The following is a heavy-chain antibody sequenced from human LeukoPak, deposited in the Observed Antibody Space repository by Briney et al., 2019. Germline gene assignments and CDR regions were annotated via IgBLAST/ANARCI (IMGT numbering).Heavy chain of an antibody. J-gene: IGHJ4*02. CDR3: ARDAITMVRGGGPFDY. CDR1: GFTFSSYA. D-gene: IGHD3-10*01. Sequence: GRSLRLSCAASGFTFSSYAMHWVRQTPGKGLEWVAVISYDGSNKYYADSVKGRFTISRDNSKNTLYLQMNSLRAEDTAAYYCARDAITMVRGGGPFDYWGQGTLVTVSS. V-gene: IGHV3-30*04. CDR2: ISYDGSNK.